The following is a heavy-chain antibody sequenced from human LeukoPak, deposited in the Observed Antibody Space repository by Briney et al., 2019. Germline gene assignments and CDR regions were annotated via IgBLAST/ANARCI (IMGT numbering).Heavy chain of an antibody. CDR1: GFTFSSYA. V-gene: IGHV3-33*01. Sequence: PGGSLRLSCAASGFTFSSYAMYWVRQAPGKGLEWVTNIWYDGSNKYYADSVKGRFTISRDNSNNTLYLQMNSLRAEDTALYYCARRNFFDYWGQGTLVTVSS. CDR3: ARRNFFDY. J-gene: IGHJ4*02. CDR2: IWYDGSNK.